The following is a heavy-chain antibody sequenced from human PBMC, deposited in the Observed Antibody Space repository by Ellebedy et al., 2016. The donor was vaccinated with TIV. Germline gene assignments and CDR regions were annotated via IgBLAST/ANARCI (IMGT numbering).Heavy chain of an antibody. CDR3: ARDFTTVRGVMNPFDY. CDR1: GIIFTSYS. Sequence: GESLKISXTASGIIFTSYSLGWVRQAPGKGPEWVSGISGSGGSTFYADAVKGRFTISRDKSKNTVFLQMNSLTPEDTAVYYCARDFTTVRGVMNPFDYWGQGTLVTVSS. J-gene: IGHJ4*02. V-gene: IGHV3-23*01. CDR2: ISGSGGST. D-gene: IGHD3-10*01.